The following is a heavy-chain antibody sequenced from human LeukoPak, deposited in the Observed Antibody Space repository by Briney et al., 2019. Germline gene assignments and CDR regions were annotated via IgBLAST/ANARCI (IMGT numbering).Heavy chain of an antibody. CDR2: ITGSTSRI. Sequence: GGSRRLSCAASGFTFSNYSMNWVRQAPGKGLEWVSSITGSTSRIYYYADSVRGRFTISRDNAKSALYLQMNSLRAEDTAIYYCARDFYDGSGTTDAFDIWGQGTMVTVSS. CDR3: ARDFYDGSGTTDAFDI. V-gene: IGHV3-21*01. CDR1: GFTFSNYS. J-gene: IGHJ3*02. D-gene: IGHD3-22*01.